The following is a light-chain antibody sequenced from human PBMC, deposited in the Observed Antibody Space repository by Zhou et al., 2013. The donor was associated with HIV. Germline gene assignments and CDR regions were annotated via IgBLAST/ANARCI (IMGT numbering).Light chain of an antibody. J-gene: IGKJ4*01. CDR1: QGISRF. CDR3: QQAHSFPLT. V-gene: IGKV1-12*01. CDR2: AAS. Sequence: DIQMTQSPSSVSASVGDRVTITCRASQGISRFLVWYQQKPGKAPRVLIHAASTLQSGVPSRFSGTGSGTDFSLTITSLQPEDFATYYCQQAHSFPLTFGEGTKVEIK.